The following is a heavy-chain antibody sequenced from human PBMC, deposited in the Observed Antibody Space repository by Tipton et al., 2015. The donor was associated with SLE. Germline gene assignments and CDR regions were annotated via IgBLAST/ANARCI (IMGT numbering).Heavy chain of an antibody. CDR3: AGAAPGVQGVNDAFDI. CDR1: GGSFSGYY. CDR2: INHSGST. V-gene: IGHV4-34*01. D-gene: IGHD3-10*01. J-gene: IGHJ3*02. Sequence: TLSLTCAVYGGSFSGYYWSWIRQPPGKGLEWIGEINHSGSTNYNPSLKSRVTISVDTSKNQFSLKLSSVTAADTAVYYCAGAAPGVQGVNDAFDIWGRGTMVTVSS.